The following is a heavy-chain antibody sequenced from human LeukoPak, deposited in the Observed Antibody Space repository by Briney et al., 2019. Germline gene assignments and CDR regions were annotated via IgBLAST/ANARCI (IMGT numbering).Heavy chain of an antibody. J-gene: IGHJ4*02. D-gene: IGHD1-1*01. CDR1: GFTFSSYS. V-gene: IGHV3-21*01. CDR3: ARYNTGTIDY. CDR2: ISGSSSYI. Sequence: GGSLRLSCAASGFTFSSYSMNWVRQAPGKGLEWVSSISGSSSYIYYADSVKGRFTISRDNAKNSLYLQMDSLRAEDTGVYYCARYNTGTIDYWGQGTLVTVSS.